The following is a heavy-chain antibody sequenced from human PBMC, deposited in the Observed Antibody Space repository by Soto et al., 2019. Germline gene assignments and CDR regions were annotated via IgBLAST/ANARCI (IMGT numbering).Heavy chain of an antibody. D-gene: IGHD3-3*01. Sequence: GASVKVSCKASGYTFTSYDINWVRQATGQGLEWMGWVNPNSGNTGYAQKFQGRVTMTRNTSISTAYMELSSLRSEDTAVYYCARGNGRYYDFWSGYLPYGMDVWGQGTTVTVSS. CDR2: VNPNSGNT. CDR3: ARGNGRYYDFWSGYLPYGMDV. CDR1: GYTFTSYD. V-gene: IGHV1-8*01. J-gene: IGHJ6*02.